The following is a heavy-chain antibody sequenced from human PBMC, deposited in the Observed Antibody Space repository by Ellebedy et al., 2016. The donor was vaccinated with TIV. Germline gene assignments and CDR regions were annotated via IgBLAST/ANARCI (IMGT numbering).Heavy chain of an antibody. CDR1: GFTFSSYS. J-gene: IGHJ6*02. V-gene: IGHV3-48*01. Sequence: GGSLRLSCAASGFTFSSYSMNWVRQAPGKGLEWVSYISSTSGSKYYADSVKGRFTISRDNAKNSLYLQMNSLRAEDTAVYFCASSKPHYQYYGMDVWGQGTTVTVSS. D-gene: IGHD1-14*01. CDR2: ISSTSGSK. CDR3: ASSKPHYQYYGMDV.